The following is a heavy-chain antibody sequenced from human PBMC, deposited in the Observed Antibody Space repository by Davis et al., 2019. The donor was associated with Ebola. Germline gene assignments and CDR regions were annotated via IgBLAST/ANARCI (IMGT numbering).Heavy chain of an antibody. V-gene: IGHV3-23*01. J-gene: IGHJ4*02. D-gene: IGHD3-10*01. CDR1: GFTFSSYA. Sequence: GESLKISCAASGFTFSSYAMSWVRQAPGKGLEWVSAISGSGGSTYYADSVKGRFTISRDNAKNSLYLQMNSLRDEDTAVYYCARDRYYYGSGSYGDWGQGTLVTVSS. CDR2: ISGSGGST. CDR3: ARDRYYYGSGSYGD.